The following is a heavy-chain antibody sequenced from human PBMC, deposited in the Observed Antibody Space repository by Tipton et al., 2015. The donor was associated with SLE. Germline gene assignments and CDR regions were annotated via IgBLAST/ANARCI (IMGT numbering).Heavy chain of an antibody. Sequence: TLSLTCSVSGGSISSDHWIWIRQPPGKGLEWLGYISDGGGTNYNPSLKSRVTISVDPAKNQFSLKLTSVTAPDSAVYYCARGMVTWRGAIISVDVWGQGTTVTVSS. V-gene: IGHV4-4*09. J-gene: IGHJ6*02. CDR1: GGSISSDH. D-gene: IGHD3-10*01. CDR2: ISDGGGT. CDR3: ARGMVTWRGAIISVDV.